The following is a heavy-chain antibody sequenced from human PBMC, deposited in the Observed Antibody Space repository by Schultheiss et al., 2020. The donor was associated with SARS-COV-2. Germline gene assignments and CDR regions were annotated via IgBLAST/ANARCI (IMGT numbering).Heavy chain of an antibody. CDR2: IWYDGSNK. CDR1: GFTFSSYG. Sequence: GGSLRLSCAASGFTFSSYGMHWVRQAPGKGLEWVAVIWYDGSNKYYADSVKGRFTISRDNSKNTLFLQMNSLRAEDTAVYYCAKAATWYYYYDMDVWGQGTTVTVSS. J-gene: IGHJ6*02. D-gene: IGHD5-12*01. V-gene: IGHV3-33*06. CDR3: AKAATWYYYYDMDV.